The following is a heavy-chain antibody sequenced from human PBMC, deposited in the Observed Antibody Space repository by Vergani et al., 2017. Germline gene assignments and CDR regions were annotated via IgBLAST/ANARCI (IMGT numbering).Heavy chain of an antibody. J-gene: IGHJ4*02. D-gene: IGHD2-21*02. CDR3: VVVVTAMTQILDGLVY. CDR2: IIPIFGTA. V-gene: IGHV1-69*01. CDR1: GGTFSSYA. Sequence: QVQLVQSGAEVKKPGSSVKVSCKASGGTFSSYAISWVRQAPGQGLEWMGGIIPIFGTANYAQKFQGRVTITADESTSTAYMELSSLRSEDTAVYYCVVVVTAMTQILDGLVYWGQGTLVTVSS.